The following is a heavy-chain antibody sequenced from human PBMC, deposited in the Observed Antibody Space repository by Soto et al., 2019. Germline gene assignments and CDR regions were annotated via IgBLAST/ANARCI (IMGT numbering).Heavy chain of an antibody. CDR1: GFTFIDYW. D-gene: IGHD3-3*01. CDR2: TMKDGGVK. CDR3: VRNRAFHRFEL. Sequence: EVQLVESGGNLVQPGGSLRLSCAASGFTFIDYWMSWVRQAPGKGLEWVGDTMKDGGVKAYGDSVKGRFTISRDNAKNSLYLQMNSLRVEDTGKYFCVRNRAFHRFELWGQGTLVTVSS. J-gene: IGHJ4*02. V-gene: IGHV3-7*05.